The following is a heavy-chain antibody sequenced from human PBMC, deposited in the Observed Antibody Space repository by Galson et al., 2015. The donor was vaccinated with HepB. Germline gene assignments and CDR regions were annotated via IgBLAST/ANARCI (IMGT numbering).Heavy chain of an antibody. CDR1: GYSFSSYW. D-gene: IGHD7-27*01. CDR3: ATPANAGVDF. J-gene: IGHJ4*02. CDR2: IFHGDSDT. Sequence: QSGAEVKKPGESLKISCKGSGYSFSSYWIGWVRRMPGKGLEWMGIIFHGDSDTRYSPSFQGQVTISADKSISTAYLQWSSLKASDPAMYYCATPANAGVDFWGRGTLVPVSS. V-gene: IGHV5-51*03.